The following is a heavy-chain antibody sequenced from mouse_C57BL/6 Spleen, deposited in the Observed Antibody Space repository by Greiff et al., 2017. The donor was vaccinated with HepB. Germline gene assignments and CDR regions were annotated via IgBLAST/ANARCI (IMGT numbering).Heavy chain of an antibody. CDR2: ISGGGGNT. D-gene: IGHD1-1*01. V-gene: IGHV5-9*01. CDR1: GFTFSSYT. Sequence: EVQGVESGGGLVKPGGSLKLSCAASGFTFSSYTMSWVRQTPEKRLEWVATISGGGGNTYYPDSVKGRFTISRDNAKNTLYLQMSSLRSEDTALYYCARHAYGSSSWFAYWGQGTLVTVSA. J-gene: IGHJ3*01. CDR3: ARHAYGSSSWFAY.